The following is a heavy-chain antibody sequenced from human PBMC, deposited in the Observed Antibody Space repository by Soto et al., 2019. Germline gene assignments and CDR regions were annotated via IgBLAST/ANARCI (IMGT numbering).Heavy chain of an antibody. Sequence: VQLLESGGGLVQPGGSLRLSCAASGFTFSSYAMSWVRQAPGKGLEWIGYIYYSGSTYYNPSLKSRVTISVDTSKNQFSLKLSSVTAADTAVYYCAREKLGYCSGGSCYSPYWFDPWGQGTLVTVSS. V-gene: IGHV4-31*02. CDR1: GFTFSSYA. CDR2: IYYSGST. J-gene: IGHJ5*02. D-gene: IGHD2-15*01. CDR3: AREKLGYCSGGSCYSPYWFDP.